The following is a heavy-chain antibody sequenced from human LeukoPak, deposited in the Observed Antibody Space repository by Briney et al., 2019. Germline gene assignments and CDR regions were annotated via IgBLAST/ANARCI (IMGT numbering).Heavy chain of an antibody. J-gene: IGHJ5*02. Sequence: PGGSLRLSCAASGFTFSSYSMNWVRQAPGKGLEWVSSISSSSSYIYYADSVKGRFTISRDNAKNSLYLQMNSLRAEDTAVYYCARAGARITIFGVDKNNWFDPWGQGTLVTVSS. V-gene: IGHV3-21*01. D-gene: IGHD3-3*01. CDR2: ISSSSSYI. CDR1: GFTFSSYS. CDR3: ARAGARITIFGVDKNNWFDP.